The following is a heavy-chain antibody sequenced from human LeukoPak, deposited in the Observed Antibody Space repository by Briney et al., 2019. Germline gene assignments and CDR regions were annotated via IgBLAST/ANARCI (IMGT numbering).Heavy chain of an antibody. J-gene: IGHJ4*02. D-gene: IGHD3-3*01. CDR2: ISAYNGNT. CDR3: ARTVLRFLEWLSHFDY. Sequence: ASAKVSCKASGYTFTSYGISWVRQAPGQGLEWMGWISAYNGNTNYAQKLQGRVTMTTDTSTSTAYMELRSLRSDDTAVYYCARTVLRFLEWLSHFDYWGQGTLVTVSS. V-gene: IGHV1-18*01. CDR1: GYTFTSYG.